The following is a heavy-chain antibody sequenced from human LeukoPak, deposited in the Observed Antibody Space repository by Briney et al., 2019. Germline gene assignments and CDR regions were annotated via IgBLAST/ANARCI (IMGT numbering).Heavy chain of an antibody. CDR2: IDYSGST. D-gene: IGHD6-19*01. CDR1: GGSISSSSYY. CDR3: ATPLGGYSSGWYGSLGRFDY. V-gene: IGHV4-39*01. J-gene: IGHJ4*02. Sequence: SETLSLTCTVSGGSISSSSYYWGWIRQPPGKGLEWIGSIDYSGSTYYNSSLKSRITISVDTSKTQFSLKLSSVTAADTAVYYCATPLGGYSSGWYGSLGRFDYWGQGTLVTVSS.